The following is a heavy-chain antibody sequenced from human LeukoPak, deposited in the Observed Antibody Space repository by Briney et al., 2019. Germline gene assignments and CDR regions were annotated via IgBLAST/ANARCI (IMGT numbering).Heavy chain of an antibody. Sequence: SGTLSLTCTVSGGSISSSSYYWGWLRQPPGKGLEWIGSIYYSGSTYYNPSLKRRVTISVDTSKNQFSLKLSSVTDADTAVYYCSRGGGERRQQLVLFDYWGQGTLVTVSS. CDR2: IYYSGST. V-gene: IGHV4-39*07. CDR1: GGSISSSSYY. CDR3: SRGGGERRQQLVLFDY. D-gene: IGHD6-13*01. J-gene: IGHJ4*02.